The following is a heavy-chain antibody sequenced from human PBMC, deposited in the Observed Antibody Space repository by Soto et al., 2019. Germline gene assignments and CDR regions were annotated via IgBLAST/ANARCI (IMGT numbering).Heavy chain of an antibody. D-gene: IGHD3-10*01. J-gene: IGHJ6*03. CDR2: GGSGGSR. V-gene: IGHV3-23*01. CDR1: GFTLSTYG. CDR3: VKFRGRAYPYYYMDV. Sequence: DVQLLESGGGLIQRGGSLRLSCVTSGFTLSTYGMTWVRQAPGKGLEWVSYGGSGGSRYYAESVKGRFTISRDNSKNTLSLEMNSLRAEDTATYYCVKFRGRAYPYYYMDVWGNGTTVTVYS.